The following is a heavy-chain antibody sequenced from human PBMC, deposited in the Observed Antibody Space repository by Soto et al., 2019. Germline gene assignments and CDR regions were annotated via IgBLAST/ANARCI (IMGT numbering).Heavy chain of an antibody. CDR1: GGTFRTSA. V-gene: IGHV1-69*12. J-gene: IGHJ6*02. Sequence: QVQLVQSGAEVKKPGSSVRVSCKTSGGTFRTSAISWVRQAPGQGLEWMGGIMPVFPTPDYAQKFQGRVTITADESTSTAYMELSSLRSEDTAVYYCARDKDRQQLGRNYYYIMDVWGQGTTVNVSS. CDR3: ARDKDRQQLGRNYYYIMDV. D-gene: IGHD3-3*02. CDR2: IMPVFPTP.